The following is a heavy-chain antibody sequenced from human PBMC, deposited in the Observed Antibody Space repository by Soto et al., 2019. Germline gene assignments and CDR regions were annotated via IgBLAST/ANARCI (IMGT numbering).Heavy chain of an antibody. CDR2: ISYDGSNK. V-gene: IGHV3-30-3*01. CDR1: GFTFSSYA. CDR3: ARPLWRDDYNWGYFDL. D-gene: IGHD4-4*01. J-gene: IGHJ2*01. Sequence: QVQLVESGGGVVQPGRSLRLSCAASGFTFSSYAMHWVRQAPGKGLEWVAVISYDGSNKYYADSVKGRLTISRDNSKNTLYLQMNSLRTDDTAVYYCARPLWRDDYNWGYFDLWGRGTLVTVSS.